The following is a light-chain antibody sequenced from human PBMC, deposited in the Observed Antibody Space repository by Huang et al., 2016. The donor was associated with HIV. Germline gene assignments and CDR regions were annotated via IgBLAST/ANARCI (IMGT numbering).Light chain of an antibody. CDR1: QDISNY. CDR2: AAS. CDR3: QKYDSALLT. J-gene: IGKJ4*01. V-gene: IGKV1-27*01. Sequence: DIQMTQSPSSLSASVGDRVTITCRASQDISNYLAWFQQKPGKVPRLLIYAASTLQSGVPSRFRGSGSGTEFTLTISSLQPEDVATYYCQKYDSALLTFGGGTKVEIK.